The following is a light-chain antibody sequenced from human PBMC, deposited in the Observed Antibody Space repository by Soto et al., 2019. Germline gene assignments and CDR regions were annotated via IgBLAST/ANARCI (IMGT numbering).Light chain of an antibody. CDR3: QQYNNWPLT. V-gene: IGKV3-15*01. J-gene: IGKJ4*01. CDR1: QSVSSN. CDR2: GAS. Sequence: EIVMTQSPATLSVSPGERATLSCRASQSVSSNLAWYQQKPGQAPRLLIYGASTRATDIPARFSGSGSGTEFTLTISSLQSVDFAVYYCQQYNNWPLTFGGGTKVEIK.